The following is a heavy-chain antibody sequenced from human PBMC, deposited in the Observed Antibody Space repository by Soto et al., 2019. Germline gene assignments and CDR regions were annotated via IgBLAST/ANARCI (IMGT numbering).Heavy chain of an antibody. CDR2: ISNDGSDK. D-gene: IGHD6-13*01. Sequence: GGSLRLSCAASGFTFNNYGMHWVRQVPGKGLEWVAVISNDGSDKYYADSVKGRLTISRDNSKNTVYLQMNSLRAEDTAVYYCAKDQGIAASHGIDWGQGTMVTVSS. J-gene: IGHJ3*01. CDR3: AKDQGIAASHGID. CDR1: GFTFNNYG. V-gene: IGHV3-30*18.